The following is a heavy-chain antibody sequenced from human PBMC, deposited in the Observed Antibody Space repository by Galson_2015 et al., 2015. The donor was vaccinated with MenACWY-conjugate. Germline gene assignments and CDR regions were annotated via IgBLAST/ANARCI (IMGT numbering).Heavy chain of an antibody. Sequence: SLRLSCAASGFSVSSNFMTWVRQAPGKGLEWVSVIYRDALGATTHYSDYVKGRFTSSRDNSKHTLYLQMNSLRVEDTAVYYCAIECRHGGSYADLDYWGQGTLVTVSS. V-gene: IGHV3-53*01. J-gene: IGHJ4*02. CDR3: AIECRHGGSYADLDY. CDR1: GFSVSSNF. CDR2: IYRDALGATT. D-gene: IGHD1-26*01.